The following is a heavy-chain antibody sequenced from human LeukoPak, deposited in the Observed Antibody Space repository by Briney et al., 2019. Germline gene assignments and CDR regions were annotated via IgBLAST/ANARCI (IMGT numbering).Heavy chain of an antibody. J-gene: IGHJ4*02. CDR3: ARFYGSGSYYNDY. CDR1: GFTFSDHY. V-gene: IGHV3-72*01. CDR2: TRNKANSYTT. Sequence: GGSLRLSCAASGFTFSDHYTDWVRQAPGKGLEWVGRTRNKANSYTTEYAASVKGRFTISRDDSKNSLYLQMNSLKTEDTAVYYCARFYGSGSYYNDYWGQGTLVTVSS. D-gene: IGHD3-10*01.